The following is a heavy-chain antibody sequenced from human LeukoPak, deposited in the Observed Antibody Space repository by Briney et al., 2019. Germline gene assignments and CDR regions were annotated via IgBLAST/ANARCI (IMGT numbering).Heavy chain of an antibody. V-gene: IGHV4-39*07. CDR3: ARVTYNGYQHFDY. J-gene: IGHJ4*02. CDR1: GGSISTDTYY. D-gene: IGHD3-10*01. CDR2: IHHSGRT. Sequence: SETLSLTCTVSGGSISTDTYYWGWIRLPPGKGLEWIGEIHHSGRTYYNPSFKSRVTISVDTSKNQFSLKLSSVTAADTAVYYCARVTYNGYQHFDYWGQGTLVTVSS.